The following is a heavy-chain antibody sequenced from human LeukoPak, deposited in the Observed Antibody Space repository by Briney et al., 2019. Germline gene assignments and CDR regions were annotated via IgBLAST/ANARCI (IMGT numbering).Heavy chain of an antibody. J-gene: IGHJ5*02. CDR3: AKDYFRGGILNGLNCFDP. CDR2: ISWNSGSI. CDR1: GFTFDDYA. Sequence: GGSLRLSCAASGFTFDDYAMHWVRQAPGKGLEWVSGISWNSGSIGYADSVKGRFTISRDNAKNSLYLQMNSLRAEDTALYYCAKDYFRGGILNGLNCFDPWGQGTLVTVSS. V-gene: IGHV3-9*01. D-gene: IGHD3-9*01.